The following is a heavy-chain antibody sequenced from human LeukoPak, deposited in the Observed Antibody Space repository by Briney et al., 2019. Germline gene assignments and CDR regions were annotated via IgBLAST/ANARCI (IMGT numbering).Heavy chain of an antibody. Sequence: PGGSLRLSCAASGLTFSRYWMTWVRQAPGKGVEWVANIKQDGSEKNYVDSVKGGFTISRDNAKNSLYLQMNSLRVEDTAVYYCAGGIAMVRGGDVWGKGTTVTVSS. CDR3: AGGIAMVRGGDV. J-gene: IGHJ6*04. CDR1: GLTFSRYW. CDR2: IKQDGSEK. V-gene: IGHV3-7*01. D-gene: IGHD3-10*01.